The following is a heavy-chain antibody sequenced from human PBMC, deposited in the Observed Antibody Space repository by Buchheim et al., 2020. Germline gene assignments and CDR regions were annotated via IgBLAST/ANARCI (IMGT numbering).Heavy chain of an antibody. CDR3: AGDPEQRLPRGGMDV. Sequence: EVQLLESGGGLVQPGGSLRLSCAASGFTLSNRWMNWVRQGPGKGLVWVSRITSDGVTRDYADSVKGRFTISRDNAKNTLYLQMNSLRVEDTAVYFCAGDPEQRLPRGGMDVWGQGIT. CDR2: ITSDGVTR. V-gene: IGHV3-74*01. CDR1: GFTLSNRW. D-gene: IGHD6-25*01. J-gene: IGHJ6*02.